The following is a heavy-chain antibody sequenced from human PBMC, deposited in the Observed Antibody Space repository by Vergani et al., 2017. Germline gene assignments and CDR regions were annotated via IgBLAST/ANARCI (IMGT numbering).Heavy chain of an antibody. Sequence: QAQLVESGGGVVQPGRSLRLSCAASGFTFSSYGMHWVRQAPGKGLEWVAVISYDGSNKYYADSVKGRFTISRDNSKNTLYLQMNSLRAEDTAVYYCAKAKSELLVPWFDPWGQGTLVTVSS. D-gene: IGHD3-10*01. V-gene: IGHV3-30*18. J-gene: IGHJ5*02. CDR2: ISYDGSNK. CDR3: AKAKSELLVPWFDP. CDR1: GFTFSSYG.